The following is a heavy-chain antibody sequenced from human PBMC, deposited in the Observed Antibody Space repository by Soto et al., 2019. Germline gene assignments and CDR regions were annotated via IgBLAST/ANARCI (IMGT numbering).Heavy chain of an antibody. D-gene: IGHD6-13*01. CDR2: ISAYNGNT. Sequence: GASVKVSCKASGYTFTSYGISWVRQAPGQRLEWMGWISAYNGNTNYAQKLQGRVTMTTDTSTSTAYMELRSLRSDDTAVYYCARDLAASSWYHTYYYYGMDVWGQGTTVTVSS. V-gene: IGHV1-18*01. CDR1: GYTFTSYG. J-gene: IGHJ6*02. CDR3: ARDLAASSWYHTYYYYGMDV.